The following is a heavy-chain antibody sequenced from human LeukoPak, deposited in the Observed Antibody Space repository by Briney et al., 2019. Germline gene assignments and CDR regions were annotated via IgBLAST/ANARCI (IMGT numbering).Heavy chain of an antibody. CDR2: IYTSGST. J-gene: IGHJ5*02. Sequence: SETLSLTCTVSGGSISSGSYYWSWIRQPAGKGLEWIGRIYTSGSTNYNPSLKSRVTISVDTSKNQFSLKLSSVTAADTAVYYCARDRHVGDWFDPWGQGTLVTVSS. CDR3: ARDRHVGDWFDP. V-gene: IGHV4-61*02. D-gene: IGHD3-16*01. CDR1: GGSISSGSYY.